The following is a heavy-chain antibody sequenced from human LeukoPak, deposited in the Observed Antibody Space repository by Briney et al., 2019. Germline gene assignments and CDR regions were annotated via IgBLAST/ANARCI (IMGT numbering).Heavy chain of an antibody. Sequence: SETLSLTCAVYGESVSGFYWIWIRQPPGKGLEWIGEISHSGSTNYNPSLKSRVTISIDASKNQFSLNLNSVTAADTAVYYCARHKVGEWDFDYWGQGTLVTVSS. V-gene: IGHV4-34*01. D-gene: IGHD1-26*01. CDR3: ARHKVGEWDFDY. J-gene: IGHJ4*02. CDR2: ISHSGST. CDR1: GESVSGFY.